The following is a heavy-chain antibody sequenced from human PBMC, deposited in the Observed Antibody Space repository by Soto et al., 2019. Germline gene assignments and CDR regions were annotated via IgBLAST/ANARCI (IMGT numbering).Heavy chain of an antibody. V-gene: IGHV5-10-1*01. CDR3: EISEDFAC. CDR1: GYSFTSYW. Sequence: GESLKISCKGSGYSFTSYWLSWVRQMPGKGLDWMGRIDNSDYYTNYSQSLQGHVNISDDKSIRDAYMQWRSMKASDTAMYYCEISEDFACWGQGTLVTVSS. J-gene: IGHJ4*02. D-gene: IGHD3-16*02. CDR2: IDNSDYYT.